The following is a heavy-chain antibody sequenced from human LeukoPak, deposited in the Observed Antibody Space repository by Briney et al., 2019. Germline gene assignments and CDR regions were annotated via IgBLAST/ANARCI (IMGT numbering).Heavy chain of an antibody. CDR1: GGSISSSSYY. D-gene: IGHD6-13*01. CDR3: ARDSSASWYPVLFDY. Sequence: SETLSLTCTVSGGSISSSSYYWGWIRQPPGKGLEWIGSIYYSGSTYYNPSLKSRVTISVDTSKNQFSLKLSSVTAADTAVYYCARDSSASWYPVLFDYRGQGTLVTVSS. V-gene: IGHV4-39*07. CDR2: IYYSGST. J-gene: IGHJ4*02.